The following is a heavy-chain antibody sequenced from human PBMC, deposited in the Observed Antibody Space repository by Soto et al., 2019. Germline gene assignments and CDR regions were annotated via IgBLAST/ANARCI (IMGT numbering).Heavy chain of an antibody. D-gene: IGHD6-19*01. V-gene: IGHV4-38-2*02. J-gene: IGHJ5*02. CDR2: LYCSGRT. Sequence: SETLSLTCGVSGYSISSGYYWAWIRQTPGKGLEWIGSLYCSGRTYYNPSLKSRVTISTDTSKNQFSLKLSSVTAADTALYYCARDPRGVAGPLSDPWGQGSLVTSPQ. CDR3: ARDPRGVAGPLSDP. CDR1: GYSISSGYY.